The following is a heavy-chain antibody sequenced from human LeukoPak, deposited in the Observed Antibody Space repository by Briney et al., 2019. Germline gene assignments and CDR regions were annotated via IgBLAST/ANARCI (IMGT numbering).Heavy chain of an antibody. CDR3: AKDLRNRYQLRKGISYYFDY. CDR1: GFTFSSYA. D-gene: IGHD2-2*01. Sequence: PGGSQRLSCAASGFTFSSYAMSWVRQAPGKGLEWVSAISGSGGSTYYADSVKGRFTISRDNSKNTLYLQMNSLRAEDTAVYYCAKDLRNRYQLRKGISYYFDYWGQGTLVTVS. J-gene: IGHJ4*02. V-gene: IGHV3-23*01. CDR2: ISGSGGST.